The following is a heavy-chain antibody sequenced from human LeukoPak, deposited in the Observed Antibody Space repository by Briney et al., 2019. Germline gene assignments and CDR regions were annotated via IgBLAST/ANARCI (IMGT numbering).Heavy chain of an antibody. CDR2: VSPPGGGT. J-gene: IGHJ4*02. V-gene: IGHV3-23*01. D-gene: IGHD4-23*01. CDR3: AKDRGYGGNFSFDY. Sequence: PGGSLRLSCAASGFTFSNHGMNWVRQAPGKGLEWLSGVSPPGGGTYYADSVKSRFTISRDDSKNTLYLQMNSLRVEDTAVYYCAKDRGYGGNFSFDYWGQGTLVTVSS. CDR1: GFTFSNHG.